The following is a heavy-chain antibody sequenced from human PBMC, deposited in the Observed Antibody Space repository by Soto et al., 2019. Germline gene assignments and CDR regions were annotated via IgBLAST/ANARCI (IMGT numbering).Heavy chain of an antibody. D-gene: IGHD2-15*01. Sequence: GESLKISCKGSGYTFTNHWITWVRQMPGKGLEWMGVIYAGDSDTRYSPSFQGLITISVDKSISTAYLQWSSLKASDTATYYCARHGRSGGICYSFLSWYHSYMEVWGQGTTVAVSS. V-gene: IGHV5-51*01. CDR1: GYTFTNHW. CDR3: ARHGRSGGICYSFLSWYHSYMEV. J-gene: IGHJ6*02. CDR2: IYAGDSDT.